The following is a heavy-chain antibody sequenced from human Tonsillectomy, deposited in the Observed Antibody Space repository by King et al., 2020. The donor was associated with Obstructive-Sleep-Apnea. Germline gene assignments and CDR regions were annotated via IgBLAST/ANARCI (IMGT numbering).Heavy chain of an antibody. J-gene: IGHJ3*02. Sequence: LQLQESGPGLVKPSETLSLTCTVSGGSISTYFWSWIRQPAGKGLEWIGRIYTSGTTNYNPPPKSRGTMSVDTSKNQFSLKLSSVTAADTAVYYCAREAAAAERASDIWGRGTKVIVSS. CDR1: GGSISTYF. CDR3: AREAAAAERASDI. V-gene: IGHV4-4*07. CDR2: IYTSGTT. D-gene: IGHD6-13*01.